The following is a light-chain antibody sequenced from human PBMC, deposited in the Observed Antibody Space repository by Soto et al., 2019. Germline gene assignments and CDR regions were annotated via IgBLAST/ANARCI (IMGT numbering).Light chain of an antibody. Sequence: DIQRTQSPSSLSASVGDRVSITCRASQRISTYLNRYQQKPGKAPKLLIYDAATLESGVPSRFSGSGSGTDFTLTISSLQPEDFATYYCQQCYSTPRTFGRGTNVEI. CDR2: DAA. V-gene: IGKV1-39*01. CDR3: QQCYSTPRT. CDR1: QRISTY. J-gene: IGKJ1*01.